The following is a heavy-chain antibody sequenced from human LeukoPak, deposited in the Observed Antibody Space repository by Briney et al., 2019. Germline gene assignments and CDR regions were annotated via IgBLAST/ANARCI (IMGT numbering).Heavy chain of an antibody. CDR1: GFTFSNYG. CDR2: IRGSGGGT. CDR3: VKARMPHCGTDCLES. V-gene: IGHV3-23*01. D-gene: IGHD2-21*02. J-gene: IGHJ4*02. Sequence: GESLRLSCAASGFTFSNYGMSWVRQAPGKGREWVSVIRGSGGGTYYADSVKGRFTISRDNSKNTVYLQMNSLRAEDTAVYYCVKARMPHCGTDCLESWGQGTLVTVSS.